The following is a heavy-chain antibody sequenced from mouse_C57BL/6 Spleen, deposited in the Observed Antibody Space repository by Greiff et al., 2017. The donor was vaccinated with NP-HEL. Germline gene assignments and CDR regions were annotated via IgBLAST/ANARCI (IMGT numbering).Heavy chain of an antibody. J-gene: IGHJ3*01. Sequence: QVQLQQSGPELVKPGASVKLSCKASGYAFSSSWMNWVKQRPGQGLEWIGRIYPGDGDTNYNGKFKGKATLTADKSSSTAYMQLRSLTSEDSAVYFCARSPPSGGFAYWGQGTLGTVSA. CDR1: GYAFSSSW. CDR2: IYPGDGDT. V-gene: IGHV1-82*01. CDR3: ARSPPSGGFAY.